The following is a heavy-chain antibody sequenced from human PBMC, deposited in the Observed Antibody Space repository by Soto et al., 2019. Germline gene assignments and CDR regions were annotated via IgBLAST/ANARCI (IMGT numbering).Heavy chain of an antibody. D-gene: IGHD3-22*01. Sequence: PGGSLRLSCAASGFTLSNFAMSWVRQAPGKGLEWVAVISDRGGSTDYAASVKGRFTISRDNSNNTVYLQMNNPRAEDTAVYYCARDEYYYASSGYYRFDQWGQGTLVTVSS. CDR3: ARDEYYYASSGYYRFDQ. CDR1: GFTLSNFA. V-gene: IGHV3-23*01. CDR2: ISDRGGST. J-gene: IGHJ4*02.